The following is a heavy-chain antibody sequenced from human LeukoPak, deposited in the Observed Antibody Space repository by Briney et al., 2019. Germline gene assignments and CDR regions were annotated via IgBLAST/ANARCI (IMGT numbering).Heavy chain of an antibody. CDR2: ISGSGGST. J-gene: IGHJ6*03. CDR1: GFTFSNYA. D-gene: IGHD2-2*01. V-gene: IGHV3-23*01. CDR3: AKEGIVVVPAAKYMDV. Sequence: PGGSLRLSCAASGFTFSNYAMSWVRQAPGKGVEWVSAISGSGGSTYYADSVKGRFTISRDNSKNTLYLQMNSLRAEDTAVYYCAKEGIVVVPAAKYMDVWGKGTTVTVSS.